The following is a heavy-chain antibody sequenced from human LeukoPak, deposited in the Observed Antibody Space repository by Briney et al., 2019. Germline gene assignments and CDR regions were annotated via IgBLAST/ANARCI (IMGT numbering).Heavy chain of an antibody. CDR1: GDSVSSSSA. J-gene: IGHJ4*02. V-gene: IGHV6-1*01. CDR2: TYYRSKWYN. CDR3: ARGVGYTYGSYYFDY. D-gene: IGHD5-18*01. Sequence: SQTLSLTCAISGDSVSSSSAWNWIRPSPSRGLEWLGRTYYRSKWYNEYAVSVKSRITINPDTSKNQFSLQLNSVTPEDTAVYYCARGVGYTYGSYYFDYWGQGTLVTVSS.